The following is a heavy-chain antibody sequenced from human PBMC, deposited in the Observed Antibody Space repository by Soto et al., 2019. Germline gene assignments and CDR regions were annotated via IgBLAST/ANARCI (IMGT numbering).Heavy chain of an antibody. Sequence: GGSLRLSCAASGFTFSSYGMHWVRQAPGKGLEWVAVIWYDGSNKYYADSVKGRFTISRDNSKNTLYLQMNSLRAEDTAVYYCARGFPNSFRDGYYDILTGDRTYYYYGMDVWGQGTTVTVSS. CDR1: GFTFSSYG. CDR2: IWYDGSNK. J-gene: IGHJ6*02. CDR3: ARGFPNSFRDGYYDILTGDRTYYYYGMDV. V-gene: IGHV3-33*01. D-gene: IGHD3-9*01.